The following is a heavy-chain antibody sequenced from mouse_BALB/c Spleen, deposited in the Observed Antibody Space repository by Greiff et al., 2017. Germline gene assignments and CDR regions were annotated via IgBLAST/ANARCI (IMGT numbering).Heavy chain of an antibody. Sequence: DLVKPGASVKLSCKASGYTFTSYWINWIKQRPGQGLEWIGRIAPGSGSTNYNEKFKSKATLTVDTSSSTAYMQLSSLASEDSALYYCARTYYGSSSWFAYWGQGTLVTVSA. CDR3: ARTYYGSSSWFAY. J-gene: IGHJ3*01. D-gene: IGHD1-1*01. CDR1: GYTFTSYW. CDR2: IAPGSGST. V-gene: IGHV1S41*01.